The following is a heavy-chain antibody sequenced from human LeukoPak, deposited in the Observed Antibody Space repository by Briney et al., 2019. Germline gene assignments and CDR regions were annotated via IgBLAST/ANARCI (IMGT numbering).Heavy chain of an antibody. V-gene: IGHV4-59*12. CDR2: IYYSGST. Sequence: SETLSVNCNVAGGSISRCYWSWMRQPPWKELEWIGYIYYSGSTNYNPSLKSRVTISVDTSKNQFSLKLSSVTAADTAVYYCASIAAAGIKHWGQGTLVTVSS. CDR3: ASIAAAGIKH. J-gene: IGHJ4*02. D-gene: IGHD6-13*01. CDR1: GGSISRCY.